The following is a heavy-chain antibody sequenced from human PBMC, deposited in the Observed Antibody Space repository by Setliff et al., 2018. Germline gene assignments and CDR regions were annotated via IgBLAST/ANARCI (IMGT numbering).Heavy chain of an antibody. CDR3: VRGQGPRTVVAIPFDH. J-gene: IGHJ4*02. Sequence: ASVKVSCKASGYTFTNYGVSWVRQAPGQGLEWIGWISPYNGDTKLAQKLQGRVTMTTDTSTSTGYMELRSLTSDDTALYYCVRGQGPRTVVAIPFDHWGQGTLVTVSS. CDR2: ISPYNGDT. D-gene: IGHD3-22*01. V-gene: IGHV1-18*04. CDR1: GYTFTNYG.